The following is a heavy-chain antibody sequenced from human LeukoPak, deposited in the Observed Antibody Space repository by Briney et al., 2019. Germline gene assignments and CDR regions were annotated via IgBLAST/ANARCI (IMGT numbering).Heavy chain of an antibody. J-gene: IGHJ4*02. CDR1: GFAFSSYA. CDR3: AKDRQQLANLDY. CDR2: IGGSGDTT. D-gene: IGHD6-13*01. Sequence: PGGSLRLSCSASGFAFSSYALHWVRQAPGKGLEWVSGIGGSGDTTYYADSVKGRFTISRDNSKNTLYLQMNSLRVEDTAVYYCAKDRQQLANLDYWGQGTLVTVSS. V-gene: IGHV3-23*01.